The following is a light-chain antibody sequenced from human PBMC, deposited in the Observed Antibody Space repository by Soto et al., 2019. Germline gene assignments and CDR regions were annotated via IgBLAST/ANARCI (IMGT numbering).Light chain of an antibody. CDR2: RAS. CDR3: QRYDTYSGT. CDR1: QSIDTW. J-gene: IGKJ3*01. Sequence: DIQMTQSPSTLSASVGDRVTITCRASQSIDTWLAWYQQKPGKATKLLIYRASSLESGVPSRFSGSGSGTEFTLTISSLQPDDFSTYYCQRYDTYSGTFGPGTKVYIK. V-gene: IGKV1-5*03.